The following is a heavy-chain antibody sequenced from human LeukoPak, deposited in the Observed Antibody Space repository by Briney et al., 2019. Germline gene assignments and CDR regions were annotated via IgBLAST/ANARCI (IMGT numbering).Heavy chain of an antibody. V-gene: IGHV1-69*13. CDR3: ARALDWNAANYQYYYMDV. Sequence: SVKVSCKASGGTFSSYAISWVRQAPGQGLEWMGGIIPIFGTANYAQKFQGRVTITADESTSTAYMELSSLRSEDTAVYYCARALDWNAANYQYYYMDVWGKGTTVTVSS. CDR1: GGTFSSYA. J-gene: IGHJ6*03. CDR2: IIPIFGTA. D-gene: IGHD1-1*01.